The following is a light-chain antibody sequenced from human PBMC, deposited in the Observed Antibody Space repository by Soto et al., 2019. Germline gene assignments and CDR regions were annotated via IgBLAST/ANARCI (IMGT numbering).Light chain of an antibody. CDR1: QSVSGSY. CDR3: QQSAGSPPWT. Sequence: EIVLTQSPGTLSLSPGERATLSCRASQSVSGSYLSWYQQKPGQAPRLLIYGASTRVTGIPDRFSGSGSGTAFTLTISKLEPEDFAVHYCQQSAGSPPWTYGQGTKVEVK. V-gene: IGKV3-20*01. J-gene: IGKJ1*01. CDR2: GAS.